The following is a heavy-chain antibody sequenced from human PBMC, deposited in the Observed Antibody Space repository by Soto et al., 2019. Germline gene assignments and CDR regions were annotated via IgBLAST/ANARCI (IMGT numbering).Heavy chain of an antibody. CDR3: ATPYDSSGYPLGY. D-gene: IGHD3-22*01. CDR1: GGSISSYY. V-gene: IGHV4-59*01. CDR2: IYYSGST. J-gene: IGHJ4*02. Sequence: PSETLSLTCTASGGSISSYYWSWIRQPPGKGLEWIGYIYYSGSTNYNPSLKSRVTISVDTSKNQFSLKLSSVTAADTAVYYCATPYDSSGYPLGYWGQGTLVTVSS.